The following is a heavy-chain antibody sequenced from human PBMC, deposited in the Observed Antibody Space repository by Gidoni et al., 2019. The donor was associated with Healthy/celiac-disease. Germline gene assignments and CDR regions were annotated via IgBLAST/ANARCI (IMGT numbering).Heavy chain of an antibody. Sequence: EVQLVESGGGLVKPGGSRRLSWAASGFTFSSYSMNWVRQAPGKGLDWVSSISSSSSYIYYADSVKGRFTISRDNAKNSLYLQMNSLRAEDTAVYYCARDWDYYHDYWGQGTLVTVSS. CDR3: ARDWDYYHDY. CDR1: GFTFSSYS. J-gene: IGHJ4*02. CDR2: ISSSSSYI. D-gene: IGHD3-10*01. V-gene: IGHV3-21*01.